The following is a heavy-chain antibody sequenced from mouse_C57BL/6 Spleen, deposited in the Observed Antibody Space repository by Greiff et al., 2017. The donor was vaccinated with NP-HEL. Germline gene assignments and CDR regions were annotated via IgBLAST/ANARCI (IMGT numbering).Heavy chain of an antibody. Sequence: EVKLVESVAELVRPGASVKLSCTASGFNIKNTYMHWVKQRPEQGLEWIGRIDPANGNTKYAPKFQGKATITADTSSNTAYLQLSSLTSEDTAIYYCASRYYYGSSYGGFAYWGQGTLVTVSA. D-gene: IGHD1-1*01. V-gene: IGHV14-3*01. J-gene: IGHJ3*01. CDR1: GFNIKNTY. CDR3: ASRYYYGSSYGGFAY. CDR2: IDPANGNT.